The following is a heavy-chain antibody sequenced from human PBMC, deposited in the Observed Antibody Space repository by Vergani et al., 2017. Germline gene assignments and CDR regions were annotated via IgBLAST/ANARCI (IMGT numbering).Heavy chain of an antibody. CDR2: IYTSGST. CDR1: GGSISSYY. J-gene: IGHJ6*02. V-gene: IGHV4-4*07. D-gene: IGHD2-2*01. CDR3: ARDWAVYCSSTSCLTRYYGMDV. Sequence: QVQLQESGPGLVKPSETLSLTCTVSGGSISSYYWSWIRQPAGKGLEWIGRIYTSGSTNYNPSLKSRVTMSVDTSKNQFSLKLSSVTAADTTVYYCARDWAVYCSSTSCLTRYYGMDVWGQGTTVTVSS.